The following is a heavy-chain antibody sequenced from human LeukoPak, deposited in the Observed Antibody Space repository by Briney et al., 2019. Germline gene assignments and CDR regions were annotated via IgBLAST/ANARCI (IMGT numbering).Heavy chain of an antibody. V-gene: IGHV3-53*01. D-gene: IGHD5-18*01. CDR1: GFTVSSNY. Sequence: AGGSLRLSCAASGFTVSSNYMSWVRQAPGKGLEWVSVIYSGGSTYYADSVKGRFTISRDNSKNTLYLQMNSLRAEDTAVYYCARYSYGFTAFDIWGQGTMVTVSS. J-gene: IGHJ3*02. CDR2: IYSGGST. CDR3: ARYSYGFTAFDI.